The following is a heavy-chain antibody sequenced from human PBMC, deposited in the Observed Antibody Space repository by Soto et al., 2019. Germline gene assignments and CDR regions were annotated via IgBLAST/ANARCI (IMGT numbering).Heavy chain of an antibody. Sequence: QVQLEESGGGVVQSGRSLRLSCKASGFTFTSYGMHWVRQAPGKGLEWVALISYDGSDKLYADSVEGRFTISRDNSKNTVYLQMNSLRIEDTAMYHCGKFSDIEVPGMGDWFDPWGQGTLVTVTS. J-gene: IGHJ5*02. CDR2: ISYDGSDK. D-gene: IGHD6-19*01. CDR1: GFTFTSYG. CDR3: GKFSDIEVPGMGDWFDP. V-gene: IGHV3-30*18.